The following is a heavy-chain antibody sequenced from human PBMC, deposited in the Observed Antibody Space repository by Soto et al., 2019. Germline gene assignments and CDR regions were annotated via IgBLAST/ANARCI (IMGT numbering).Heavy chain of an antibody. J-gene: IGHJ4*02. V-gene: IGHV4-39*01. CDR3: ARNADSNHGLFDY. CDR1: GGSISSSSYY. CDR2: IYYNGST. Sequence: QLQLQESGPGLVKPSETLSLTCTVSGGSISSSSYYWGWIRQPPGKGLEWIGSIYYNGSTYYNPSLKSRVTIPVDTSKNQFSLKLSSVTAADTAVYYCARNADSNHGLFDYWGQGTLVTVSS. D-gene: IGHD4-4*01.